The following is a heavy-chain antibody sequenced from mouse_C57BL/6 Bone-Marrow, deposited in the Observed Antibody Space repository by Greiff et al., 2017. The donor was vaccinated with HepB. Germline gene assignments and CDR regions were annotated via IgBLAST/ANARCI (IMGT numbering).Heavy chain of an antibody. J-gene: IGHJ3*01. CDR1: GFTFSSYA. CDR3: ARRYGNYGFAY. D-gene: IGHD2-1*01. Sequence: EVKLMESGGGLVKPGGSLKLSCAASGFTFSSYAMSWVRQPPEKRLEWVATISDGGSYTYYPDNVKGRFTISRDNAKNNLYLQMSHLKSEDTAMYYCARRYGNYGFAYWGQGTRVTVSA. V-gene: IGHV5-4*03. CDR2: ISDGGSYT.